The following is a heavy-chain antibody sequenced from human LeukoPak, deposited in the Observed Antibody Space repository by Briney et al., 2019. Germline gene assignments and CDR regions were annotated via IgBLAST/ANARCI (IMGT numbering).Heavy chain of an antibody. V-gene: IGHV3-23*01. CDR1: VFTFSSYA. D-gene: IGHD2-15*01. J-gene: IGHJ5*02. Sequence: PGGSLRLSCAASVFTFSSYAMSWVRQAPGKGLEWVSAISGSGGSTYYADSVKGRFTISRDNSKNTLYLQMNSLRAEDPAVYYCAKGDVVVVAATPSWFDPWGQGTLVTVSS. CDR2: ISGSGGST. CDR3: AKGDVVVVAATPSWFDP.